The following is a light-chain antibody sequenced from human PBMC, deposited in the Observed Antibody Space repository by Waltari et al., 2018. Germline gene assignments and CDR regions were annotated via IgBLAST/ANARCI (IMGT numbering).Light chain of an antibody. V-gene: IGKV1-5*03. CDR1: QSIGSW. CDR2: EAT. CDR3: QRYNSYPIT. Sequence: DIQMTQSPSTLSASVGDKVTITCRASQSIGSWLAWYQQKPGKAPKPLIYEATSLESGVPSRFSASGSGTEFTLTISSLQPDDFATYYCQRYNSYPITFGPGTKVDI. J-gene: IGKJ3*01.